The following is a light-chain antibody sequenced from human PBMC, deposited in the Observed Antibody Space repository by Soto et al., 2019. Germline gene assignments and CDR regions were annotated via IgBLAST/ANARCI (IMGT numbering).Light chain of an antibody. CDR3: HQYGTAPLT. J-gene: IGKJ3*01. CDR2: GAS. CDR1: QSVAANY. V-gene: IGKV3-20*01. Sequence: EVVSTQSPGTRSLSPGERATLSCRASQSVAANYLAWYQQKRGQAPRLLIYGASSRATGIPDRFSGSGSETDFTLTISRLEPEDFSVSYCHQYGTAPLTFGPGTKVDIK.